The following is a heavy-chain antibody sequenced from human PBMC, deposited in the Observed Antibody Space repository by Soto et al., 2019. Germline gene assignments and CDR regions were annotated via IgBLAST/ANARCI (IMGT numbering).Heavy chain of an antibody. J-gene: IGHJ6*02. V-gene: IGHV3-7*01. CDR1: GFTVSNYH. CDR3: ARDRYSYYDFWSGSLPYYYFGMDV. D-gene: IGHD3-3*01. CDR2: IKQDGSEK. Sequence: GGSLRLSCAASGFTVSNYHMNWVRRAPGKGLEWVANIKQDGSEKYYVDSVKGRFTISRDNAKNSLYLQMNSLRAEDTAVYYCARDRYSYYDFWSGSLPYYYFGMDVWGQGTTVTVSS.